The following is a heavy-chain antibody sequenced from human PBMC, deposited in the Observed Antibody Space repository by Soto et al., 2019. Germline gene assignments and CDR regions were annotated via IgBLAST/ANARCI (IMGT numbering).Heavy chain of an antibody. Sequence: QVQLVESGGGLVKPGGSLRLSCAASGFTVSDYYMNWIRQAPGKGLEWVSNISSSDKTLYYADSVKGRCTISRDNAKNSLYLQTSSLRAEDTAVYYCARDSRPVTLWGQVTLVTVSS. J-gene: IGHJ4*02. D-gene: IGHD2-15*01. V-gene: IGHV3-11*01. CDR3: ARDSRPVTL. CDR1: GFTVSDYY. CDR2: ISSSDKTL.